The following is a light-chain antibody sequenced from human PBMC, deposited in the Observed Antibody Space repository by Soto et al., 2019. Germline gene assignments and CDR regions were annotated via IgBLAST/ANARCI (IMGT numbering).Light chain of an antibody. Sequence: QSVVTQPPSASGTPGQRVTISCSGSSSNIGSHYVYWYQQLPGTAPKLLIYRNNQRPSGVPDRFSGSKSGTSASLAISGLWSEDEADYYCAAWDDSLSGRVFGGGTKLTVL. V-gene: IGLV1-47*03. CDR2: RNN. J-gene: IGLJ3*02. CDR3: AAWDDSLSGRV. CDR1: SSNIGSHY.